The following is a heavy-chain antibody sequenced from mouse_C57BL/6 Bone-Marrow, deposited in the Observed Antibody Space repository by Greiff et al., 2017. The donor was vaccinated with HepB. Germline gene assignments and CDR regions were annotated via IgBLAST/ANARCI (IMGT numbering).Heavy chain of an antibody. CDR1: GYTFTSYW. D-gene: IGHD1-1*01. CDR3: ARGDYDGSSYDWYFDD. V-gene: IGHV1-61*01. Sequence: QVQLQQPGAELVRPGSSVKLSCKASGYTFTSYWMDWVKQRPGQGLEWIGNIYPSDSETHYNQKFKDKATLTVDKSSSTAYMQISSLTSEDSAVYDCARGDYDGSSYDWYFDDWGTGTTVTVSS. CDR2: IYPSDSET. J-gene: IGHJ1*03.